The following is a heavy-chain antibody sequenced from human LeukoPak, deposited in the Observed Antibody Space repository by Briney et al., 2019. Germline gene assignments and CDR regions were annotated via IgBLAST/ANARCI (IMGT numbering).Heavy chain of an antibody. V-gene: IGHV4-38-2*01. CDR2: IYHSGST. CDR1: DYSISSGYY. D-gene: IGHD3-10*01. Sequence: PSETLSLTCAVSDYSISSGYYWAWIRQPPGQGLEWIAIIYHSGSTYYNPSLKSRVTISADTSKNEFSLKVTSVTAADTAVYYCARTKGTLVRGSFDYWGQGILVTVSS. CDR3: ARTKGTLVRGSFDY. J-gene: IGHJ4*02.